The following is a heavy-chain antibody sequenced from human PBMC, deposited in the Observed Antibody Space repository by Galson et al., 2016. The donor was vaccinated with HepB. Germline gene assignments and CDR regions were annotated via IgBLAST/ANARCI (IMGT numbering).Heavy chain of an antibody. V-gene: IGHV1-69*13. CDR1: GGTFSSYA. D-gene: IGHD6-19*01. CDR3: ARDIPIAVAGTGYFDY. Sequence: SVKVSCKASGGTFSSYAFSWVRQAPGQGLEWMGGIIPIFGKANYAQKFQGRVTITADASASTAYMALSRLRSQDTAVYYCARDIPIAVAGTGYFDYWGQGTLVTVSS. CDR2: IIPIFGKA. J-gene: IGHJ4*02.